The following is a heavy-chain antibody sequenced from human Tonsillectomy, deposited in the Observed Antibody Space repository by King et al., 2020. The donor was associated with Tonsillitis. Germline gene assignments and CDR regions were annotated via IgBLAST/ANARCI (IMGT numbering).Heavy chain of an antibody. CDR3: ARVDYGDYVPDDY. Sequence: QLQESGPGLVKPSQTLSLTCTVSGGSISSGDYYWSLIRQPPGKGLEWIGYIYYSGSTYYNSSLKSRITISIDTSKNQFSLKLSSVTAADTAVYYCARVDYGDYVPDDYWGQGTLVTVSS. CDR1: GGSISSGDYY. V-gene: IGHV4-30-4*01. CDR2: IYYSGST. D-gene: IGHD4-17*01. J-gene: IGHJ4*02.